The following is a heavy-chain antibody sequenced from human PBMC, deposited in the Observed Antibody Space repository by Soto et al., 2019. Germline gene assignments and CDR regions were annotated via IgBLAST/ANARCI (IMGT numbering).Heavy chain of an antibody. CDR1: GGTFSSYT. CDR2: IIPILGIA. V-gene: IGHV1-69*02. D-gene: IGHD3-10*01. J-gene: IGHJ4*02. Sequence: GASVKVSCKASGGTFSSYTISWVRQAPGQGLEWMGRIIPILGIANYAQKFQGRVTITADKSTSTAYMELSSLRSEDTAVYYCASSYGSGSYYKRSLDYWGQGTLVTVSS. CDR3: ASSYGSGSYYKRSLDY.